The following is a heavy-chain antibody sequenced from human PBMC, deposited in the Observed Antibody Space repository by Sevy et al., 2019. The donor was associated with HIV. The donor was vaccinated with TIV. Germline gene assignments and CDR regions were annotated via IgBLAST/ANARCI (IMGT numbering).Heavy chain of an antibody. CDR1: GFTFSSYW. D-gene: IGHD3-22*01. Sequence: GGSLRLSCAASGFTFSSYWMSWVRQAPGKGLEWVANIKQDGSEKYYVDSVKGRFTISRDNAKNSLSLQMNSLRAEDTAVYYCARDQYYYDSSGVDCWGQGTLVTVSP. J-gene: IGHJ4*02. CDR2: IKQDGSEK. CDR3: ARDQYYYDSSGVDC. V-gene: IGHV3-7*03.